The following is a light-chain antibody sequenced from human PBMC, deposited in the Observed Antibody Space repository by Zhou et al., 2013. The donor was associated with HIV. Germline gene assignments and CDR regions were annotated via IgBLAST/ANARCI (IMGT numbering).Light chain of an antibody. Sequence: ERLMTQFPATLSVSPGETVTVSCRASQSIGRNLAWYQQKRGQAPRLLIYGASTRATGIPARFSGSGSGTEFTLTISSLQSEDFAVYYCQQYENWPPWTFGQGTKVEIK. CDR1: QSIGRN. CDR3: QQYENWPPWT. V-gene: IGKV3-15*01. CDR2: GAS. J-gene: IGKJ1*01.